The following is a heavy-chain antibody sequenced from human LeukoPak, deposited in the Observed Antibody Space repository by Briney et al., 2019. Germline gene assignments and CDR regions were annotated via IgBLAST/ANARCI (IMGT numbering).Heavy chain of an antibody. CDR1: GFTFSSYW. J-gene: IGHJ5*02. CDR2: IKQDGSEK. D-gene: IGHD6-13*01. CDR3: ARDYEYSSSWTGALDP. V-gene: IGHV3-7*01. Sequence: PGGSLRLSCAASGFTFSSYWMSWVRQAPGKGLEWVANIKQDGSEKYYVDSVKGRFTISRDNAKNSLYLQMNSLRAEDTAVYYCARDYEYSSSWTGALDPWGQGTLVTVSS.